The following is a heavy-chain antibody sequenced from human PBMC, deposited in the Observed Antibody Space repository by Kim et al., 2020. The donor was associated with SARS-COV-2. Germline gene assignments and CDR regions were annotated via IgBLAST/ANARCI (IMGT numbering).Heavy chain of an antibody. CDR1: GFTVSSNY. CDR3: ARDQVAGNTGHASDI. D-gene: IGHD6-19*01. V-gene: IGHV3-53*01. CDR2: IYSGGST. J-gene: IGHJ3*02. Sequence: GGSLRLSCAASGFTVSSNYMSWVRQAPEKGLEWVSLIYSGGSTYYADSVKGRFTISRDNSKNTLYLQMNSLRAEDTAVYYCARDQVAGNTGHASDIWGQGTMVTVSS.